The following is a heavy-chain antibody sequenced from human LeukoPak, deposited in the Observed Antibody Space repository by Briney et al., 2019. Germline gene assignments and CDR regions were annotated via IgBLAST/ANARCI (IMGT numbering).Heavy chain of an antibody. V-gene: IGHV3-21*01. J-gene: IGHJ4*02. D-gene: IGHD3-10*01. CDR3: ARGIEWFGELLYSNSEALFDY. Sequence: GGSLRLSCAASGFTFSSYSMNWARQAPGKGLEWVSSISSSSSYIYYADSVKGRFTISRDNAKNSLYLQMNSLRAEDTAVYYCARGIEWFGELLYSNSEALFDYWGQGTLVTVSS. CDR1: GFTFSSYS. CDR2: ISSSSSYI.